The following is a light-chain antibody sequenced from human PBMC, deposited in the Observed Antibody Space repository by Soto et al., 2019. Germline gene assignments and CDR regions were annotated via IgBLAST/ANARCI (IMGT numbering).Light chain of an antibody. Sequence: ILLTQSPSSLSASGGDRVTITCRASQSISSWLAWYQQKPGKAPKLLIYDASSLESGVPSRFSGSGSGTEFTLTVSSLQPDDFATYYCQQYNSYSWTFGQGTKV. J-gene: IGKJ1*01. CDR2: DAS. CDR1: QSISSW. V-gene: IGKV1-5*01. CDR3: QQYNSYSWT.